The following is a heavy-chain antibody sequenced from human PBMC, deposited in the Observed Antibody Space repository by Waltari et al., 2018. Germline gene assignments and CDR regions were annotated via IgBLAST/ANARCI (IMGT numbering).Heavy chain of an antibody. CDR2: IWHDGSNE. Sequence: QVQLVESGGGVVQPGRSLRLSCTASGFTFSRFGMHWFGPAPGKGLEWGAVIWHDGSNEYYVDSVKGRFTISRDNSKNTLYLQMNSLRAEDSAVYYCASQSTTLFDYWGQGTLVTVSS. J-gene: IGHJ4*02. D-gene: IGHD2-15*01. CDR3: ASQSTTLFDY. CDR1: GFTFSRFG. V-gene: IGHV3-33*01.